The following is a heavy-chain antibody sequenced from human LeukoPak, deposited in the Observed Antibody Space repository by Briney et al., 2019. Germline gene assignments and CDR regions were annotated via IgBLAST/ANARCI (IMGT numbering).Heavy chain of an antibody. CDR2: INPNSGGT. J-gene: IGHJ5*02. CDR3: ARGAAPTGTYNWFDP. Sequence: ASVKVSCKASGYTFTGYYMHWVRQAPGQGLEWMGWINPNSGGTNYAQKFQGRVTMTRDTSISTAYMELSSLRSEDTAVYYCARGAAPTGTYNWFDPWGQGTLVTVSS. V-gene: IGHV1-2*02. D-gene: IGHD1-1*01. CDR1: GYTFTGYY.